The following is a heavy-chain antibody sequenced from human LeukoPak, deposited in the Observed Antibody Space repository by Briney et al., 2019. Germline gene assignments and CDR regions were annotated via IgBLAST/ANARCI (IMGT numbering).Heavy chain of an antibody. J-gene: IGHJ3*02. D-gene: IGHD2-2*02. CDR3: ARGHIVVVPAAIRAFDI. Sequence: PGGSLRLSCTASGFIFNDFWMSWVRQAPGEGLEWVANIRQDGGAKNYVDSVKGRFTISRDNAKNTLYLQMNSLRAEDTAVYYCARGHIVVVPAAIRAFDIWGQGTMVTVSS. V-gene: IGHV3-7*01. CDR2: IRQDGGAK. CDR1: GFIFNDFW.